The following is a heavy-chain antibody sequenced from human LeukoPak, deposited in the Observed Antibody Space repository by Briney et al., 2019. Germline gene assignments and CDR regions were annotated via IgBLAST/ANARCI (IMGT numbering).Heavy chain of an antibody. J-gene: IGHJ4*02. Sequence: SETLSLTCTVSGGSISSSSYYWGWIRQPPGKGLEWIGSIYYSGSTYYNPSLKSRVTISVDTSKNQFSLKLSSVTAADTAVYYCARQLYNVWFGELLPFDYRGQGTLVTVSS. CDR3: ARQLYNVWFGELLPFDY. V-gene: IGHV4-39*01. CDR2: IYYSGST. CDR1: GGSISSSSYY. D-gene: IGHD3-10*01.